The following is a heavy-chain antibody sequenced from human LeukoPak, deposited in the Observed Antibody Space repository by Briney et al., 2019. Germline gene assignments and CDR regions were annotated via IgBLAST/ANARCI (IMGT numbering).Heavy chain of an antibody. CDR3: ARTSGSGSYWNLPHY. D-gene: IGHD3-10*01. V-gene: IGHV4-34*01. Sequence: SETLSLTCAVYGGSFSGYYWSWIRQPPGKGPEWIGEINHSGSTNYNPSLKSRVTISVDTSKNQFSLKLSSVTAADTAVYYCARTSGSGSYWNLPHYWGQGTLVTVSS. J-gene: IGHJ4*02. CDR1: GGSFSGYY. CDR2: INHSGST.